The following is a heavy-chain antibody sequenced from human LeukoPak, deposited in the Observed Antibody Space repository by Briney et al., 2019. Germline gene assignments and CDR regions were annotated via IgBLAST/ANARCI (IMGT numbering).Heavy chain of an antibody. CDR2: INHSGSI. Sequence: SETLSLTCAVYGGSFSGYYWSWIRQPPGKGLEWIGEINHSGSINYNPSLKSRVTISVDTSKNQFSLKLSSVTAADTAVYYCARWEVPAAIDYWGQGTLVTVSS. V-gene: IGHV4-34*01. D-gene: IGHD2-2*02. J-gene: IGHJ4*02. CDR1: GGSFSGYY. CDR3: ARWEVPAAIDY.